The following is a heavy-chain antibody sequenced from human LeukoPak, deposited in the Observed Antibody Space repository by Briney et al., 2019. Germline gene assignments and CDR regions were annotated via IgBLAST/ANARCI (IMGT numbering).Heavy chain of an antibody. Sequence: PGGSLRLSCAASGFTFRTYWMSWAPQAPGKGLEWVASINQGGSETYYVESVKGRFTISRDNAMNSFFLQMNSLRAEDTAVYYCARLIGDRTIYDYWGQGTLVTVSS. J-gene: IGHJ4*02. V-gene: IGHV3-7*01. CDR2: INQGGSET. CDR1: GFTFRTYW. CDR3: ARLIGDRTIYDY. D-gene: IGHD6-6*01.